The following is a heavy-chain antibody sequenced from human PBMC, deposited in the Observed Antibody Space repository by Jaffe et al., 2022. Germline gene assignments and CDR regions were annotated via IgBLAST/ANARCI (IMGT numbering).Heavy chain of an antibody. V-gene: IGHV2-26*01. CDR2: IFSNDEK. CDR1: GFSLSNARMG. Sequence: QVTLKESGPVLVKPTETLTLTCTVSGFSLSNARMGVSWIRQPPGKALEWLAHIFSNDEKSYSTSLKSRLTISKDTSKSQVVLTMTNMDPVDTATYYCARALGITMVQGVIIDYYYYYMDVWGKGTTVTVSS. J-gene: IGHJ6*03. D-gene: IGHD3-10*01. CDR3: ARALGITMVQGVIIDYYYYYMDV.